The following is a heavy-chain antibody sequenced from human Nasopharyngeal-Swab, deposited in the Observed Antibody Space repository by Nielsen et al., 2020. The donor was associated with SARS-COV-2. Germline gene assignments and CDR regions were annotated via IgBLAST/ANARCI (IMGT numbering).Heavy chain of an antibody. Sequence: SETLSLTCTVSGYSISSGYYWGWIRQPPGKGLEWIGSIYHSGSTYYNPSLKSRVTISVDTSKNQFSLKLSSVTAADTAVYYCARDGWFGELLYPPFDYWGQGTLVTVSS. D-gene: IGHD3-10*01. J-gene: IGHJ4*02. CDR3: ARDGWFGELLYPPFDY. CDR1: GYSISSGYY. CDR2: IYHSGST. V-gene: IGHV4-38-2*02.